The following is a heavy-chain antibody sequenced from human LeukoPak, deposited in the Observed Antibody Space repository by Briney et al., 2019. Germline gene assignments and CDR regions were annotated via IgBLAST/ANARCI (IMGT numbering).Heavy chain of an antibody. V-gene: IGHV3-23*01. CDR3: ARDGVGGGGQFDY. J-gene: IGHJ4*02. CDR2: ITGSGDSK. Sequence: PGGSLRLSCAASGFIFSTYPMSWVRQAPGKGLEWVSAITGSGDSKFYADSVKGRCTISRDNSKNTLSLQMNSLRAEDTAVYYCARDGVGGGGQFDYWGQGTLVTVSS. D-gene: IGHD3-16*01. CDR1: GFIFSTYP.